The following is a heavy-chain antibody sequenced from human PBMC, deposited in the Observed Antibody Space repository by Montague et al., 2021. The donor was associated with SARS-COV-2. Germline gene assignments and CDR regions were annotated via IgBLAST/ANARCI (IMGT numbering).Heavy chain of an antibody. CDR1: GFTFSTFW. J-gene: IGHJ4*02. CDR2: IKQDGSGK. D-gene: IGHD3-22*01. CDR3: ARGCDSSGYQY. Sequence: SLRLSCAASGFTFSTFWMTWVRQVPGKGLEWVANIKQDGSGKYYVDSVKGRFTISRDNAKDSLYLQLDSLRAEDTAVYYCARGCDSSGYQYWGQGTLVTVSS. V-gene: IGHV3-7*05.